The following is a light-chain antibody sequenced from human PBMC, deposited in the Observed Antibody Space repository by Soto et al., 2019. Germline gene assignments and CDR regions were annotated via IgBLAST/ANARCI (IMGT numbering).Light chain of an antibody. CDR1: QSVSSNY. CDR3: QQYGSSPGT. CDR2: GAS. V-gene: IGKV3-20*01. J-gene: IGKJ5*01. Sequence: EIVLTQSPGTLSLSPGEGATLSCRASQSVSSNYLAWYQQKPGQAPRLLVHGASIRATGIPDRFSGSGSGTDFTLTISRLELEDFAVYYCQQYGSSPGTFGQGTRLEIK.